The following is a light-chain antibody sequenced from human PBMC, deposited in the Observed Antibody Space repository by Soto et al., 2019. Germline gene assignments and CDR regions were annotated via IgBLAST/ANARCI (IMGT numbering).Light chain of an antibody. CDR2: KAS. V-gene: IGKV1-5*03. CDR3: QEYQSYWT. J-gene: IGKJ1*01. CDR1: QNIGNY. Sequence: DIQMTQSPSTLSASIGDRVTITCRASQNIGNYLAWYQQKPGKAPNLLIYKASGLESGVPSRFSGSGSGTEFTLSISSLQPDDFETYYCQEYQSYWTFGQGTKVEIK.